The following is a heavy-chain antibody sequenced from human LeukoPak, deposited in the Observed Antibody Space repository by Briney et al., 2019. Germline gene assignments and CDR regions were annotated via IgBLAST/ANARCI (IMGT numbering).Heavy chain of an antibody. CDR2: IKQDGSEK. V-gene: IGHV3-7*01. D-gene: IGHD5-18*01. CDR1: GFTFSSYW. Sequence: GGTLRLSCAASGFTFSSYWMSWVRQAPGKGLEEVANIKQDGSEKQYVDFVKGRFNISGDNAKNSLYLQMNSLRAEDTAVYYCARDRAREMVTTNINFDYWGQGTLVTVSS. CDR3: ARDRAREMVTTNINFDY. J-gene: IGHJ4*02.